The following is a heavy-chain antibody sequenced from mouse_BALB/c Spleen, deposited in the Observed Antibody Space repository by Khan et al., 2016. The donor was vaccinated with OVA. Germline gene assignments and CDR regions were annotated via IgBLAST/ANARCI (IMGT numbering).Heavy chain of an antibody. D-gene: IGHD1-1*02. V-gene: IGHV9-3-1*01. CDR1: GYSFTNYG. Sequence: QIQLVQSGPEVKKPGETVKISCKASGYSFTNYGMNWVSQAPGKGLKWMGWINTYTGEPTYADDFKGRFAFSLETSASTAYLQINNLKNEDTATYFCASGGYWYFDVWGAGTTVTVSS. CDR3: ASGGYWYFDV. J-gene: IGHJ1*01. CDR2: INTYTGEP.